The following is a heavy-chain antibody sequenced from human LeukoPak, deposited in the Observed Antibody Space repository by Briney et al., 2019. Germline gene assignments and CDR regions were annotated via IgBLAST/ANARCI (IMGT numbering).Heavy chain of an antibody. Sequence: PGGSLRLSCAASGFTFSSYGMHWVRQAPGKRLEWVAFIRYDGSNKYYADSVKGRFTISRDNSKNTLYLQMNSLRAEDTAVYYCAKDGDYGSGRFYYYYYMDVWGKGTTVTVSS. CDR2: IRYDGSNK. CDR3: AKDGDYGSGRFYYYYYMDV. D-gene: IGHD3-10*01. J-gene: IGHJ6*03. V-gene: IGHV3-30*02. CDR1: GFTFSSYG.